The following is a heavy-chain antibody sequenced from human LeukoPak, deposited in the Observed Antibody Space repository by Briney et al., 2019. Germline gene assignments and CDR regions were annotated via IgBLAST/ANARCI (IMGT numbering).Heavy chain of an antibody. Sequence: GGSLRLSCAASGFTFSSYAMHWVRQAPGKGLEWVAVISYDGSNKYYADSVRGRFTISSDNSKNTLYLQMNSLRAEDTAVYYCAKDLGSSGWYIDYWGQGTLVTVSS. J-gene: IGHJ4*02. CDR2: ISYDGSNK. CDR3: AKDLGSSGWYIDY. V-gene: IGHV3-30-3*01. CDR1: GFTFSSYA. D-gene: IGHD6-19*01.